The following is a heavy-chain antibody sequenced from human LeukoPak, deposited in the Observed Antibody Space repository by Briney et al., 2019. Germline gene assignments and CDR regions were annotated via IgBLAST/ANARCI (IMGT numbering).Heavy chain of an antibody. J-gene: IGHJ4*02. V-gene: IGHV3-48*01. D-gene: IGHD1-26*01. CDR1: GFTFSSYS. CDR2: ISSSSSTI. Sequence: GGSLRLSCAASGFTFSSYSMNWVRQAPGKGLEWVSYISSSSSTIYYADSVEGRITISRDNAKNSLYLQMNSLRAEDTAVYYCARDSSGSYSGEDYWGQGTLVTVSS. CDR3: ARDSSGSYSGEDY.